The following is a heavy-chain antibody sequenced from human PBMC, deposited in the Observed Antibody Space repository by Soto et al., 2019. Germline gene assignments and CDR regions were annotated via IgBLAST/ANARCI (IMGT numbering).Heavy chain of an antibody. CDR3: ARAGAYYDGYYYYGMDV. D-gene: IGHD3-22*01. CDR1: GGSISSGGYY. J-gene: IGHJ6*02. Sequence: PSETLSLTCTVSGGSISSGGYYWSWIRQHPGKGLEWIGYIYYSGSTYYNPSLKSRVTISVDTSKNQFSLKLSSVTAADTAVYYCARAGAYYDGYYYYGMDVWGQGTTVTVSS. CDR2: IYYSGST. V-gene: IGHV4-31*03.